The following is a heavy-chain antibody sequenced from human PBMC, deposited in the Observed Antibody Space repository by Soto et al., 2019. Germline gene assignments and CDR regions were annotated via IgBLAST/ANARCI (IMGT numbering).Heavy chain of an antibody. D-gene: IGHD3-3*01. CDR2: VNPDSGAT. CDR1: GYTFTGYF. CDR3: ARGGGTILAPLP. Sequence: ASVKVSCKASGYTFTGYFMHWVRQAPGQGLEWMGWVNPDSGATKYAQKFQGRVTLSRDTSIRTAYMELSGLRSDDTAVYYCARGGGTILAPLPWGQGTLVTVSS. J-gene: IGHJ5*02. V-gene: IGHV1-2*02.